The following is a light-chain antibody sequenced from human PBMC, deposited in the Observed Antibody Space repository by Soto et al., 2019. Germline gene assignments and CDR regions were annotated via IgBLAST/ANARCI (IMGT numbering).Light chain of an antibody. Sequence: QSALTQPRSVYGYPGQSVTISCTGTSGDVGGYDFVSWYQHHPGKVPKLMIFDVSKRPSGVPDRFSGSKSGSTASLTISGLQAEDEADYYCCSYGGNFYVVGTGTKLTVL. J-gene: IGLJ1*01. CDR2: DVS. CDR3: CSYGGNFYV. CDR1: SGDVGGYDF. V-gene: IGLV2-11*01.